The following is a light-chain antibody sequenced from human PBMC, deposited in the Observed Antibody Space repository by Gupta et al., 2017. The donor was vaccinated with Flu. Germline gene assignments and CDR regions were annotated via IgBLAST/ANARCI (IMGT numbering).Light chain of an antibody. J-gene: IGLJ3*02. CDR1: SIGGKN. CDR2: RDN. V-gene: IGLV3-9*01. Sequence: DVGKTATITCEGKSIGGKNVHGDQQKPGQGPLLVIYRDNSRTAGSPERFSGSNWGTTATLTIRKAQAGDEDDYYCQVWYSNTEVFGGGTKLTVL. CDR3: QVWYSNTEV.